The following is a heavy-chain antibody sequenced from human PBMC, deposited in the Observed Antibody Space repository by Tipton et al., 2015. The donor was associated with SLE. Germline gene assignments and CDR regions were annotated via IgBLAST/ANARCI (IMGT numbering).Heavy chain of an antibody. Sequence: GSLRLSCAASGFTFSAYWMSWVRQAPGKGLEWVANIKEDGSEKYFMGSVRGRFTISRDNAKNSLYLQMNSLRAEDTAVYYCAKDGDSSSPWAFDIWGQGTMVTVSS. CDR3: AKDGDSSSPWAFDI. V-gene: IGHV3-7*01. CDR2: IKEDGSEK. CDR1: GFTFSAYW. D-gene: IGHD3-22*01. J-gene: IGHJ3*02.